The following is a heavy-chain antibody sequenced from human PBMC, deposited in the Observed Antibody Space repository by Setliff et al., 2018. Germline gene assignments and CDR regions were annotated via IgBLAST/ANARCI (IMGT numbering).Heavy chain of an antibody. D-gene: IGHD2-2*02. Sequence: GASVKVSCKASGGTFSSYAISWVRQAPGQGLEWMGGIIPIFGTATYAQKFQGRVTITADESTSTAYMELSSLRSEDTAVYYCARDSRGLVPAAIEGSYYYYGMDVWGQGTTVTVS. CDR1: GGTFSSYA. CDR2: IIPIFGTA. J-gene: IGHJ6*02. V-gene: IGHV1-69*13. CDR3: ARDSRGLVPAAIEGSYYYYGMDV.